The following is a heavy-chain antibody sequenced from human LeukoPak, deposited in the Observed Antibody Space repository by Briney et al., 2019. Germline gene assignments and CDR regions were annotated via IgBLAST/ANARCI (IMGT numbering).Heavy chain of an antibody. V-gene: IGHV5-51*01. CDR2: IYPGDSDT. CDR1: GYSLFSHW. Sequence: ESLKISCKGSGYSLFSHWIGWVRQMSGKGVEWMGIIYPGDSDTTYSPSFQGQVTISADKSITTAYLQWSSLKASDTAMYYCARRSYTSSCFDYWGQGTLVTVSS. D-gene: IGHD6-13*01. CDR3: ARRSYTSSCFDY. J-gene: IGHJ4*02.